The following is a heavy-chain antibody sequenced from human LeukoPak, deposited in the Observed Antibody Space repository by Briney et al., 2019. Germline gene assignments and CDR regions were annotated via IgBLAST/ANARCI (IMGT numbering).Heavy chain of an antibody. V-gene: IGHV3-7*01. Sequence: GWSLRLSCSASEFTFSNFWMSWVRQAPGKGPEWVANIKQDGSEKYYVDSVKGRFTISRDNAETSLHLQMNSLRAEDTAVYYCARGGNHGDYWYFDLWGRGTLVTVSS. D-gene: IGHD4-17*01. CDR3: ARGGNHGDYWYFDL. CDR1: EFTFSNFW. CDR2: IKQDGSEK. J-gene: IGHJ2*01.